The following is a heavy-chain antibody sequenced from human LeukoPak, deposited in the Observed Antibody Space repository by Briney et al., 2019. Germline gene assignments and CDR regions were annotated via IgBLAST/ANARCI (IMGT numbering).Heavy chain of an antibody. CDR3: ARDNTYSSGSRFDY. CDR2: IYYTGNT. Sequence: SETLSLTCSVSGGSININNYYWAWVRQPPGKALEWVGSIYYTGNTFYNPSLQSRVTMSVDTSKNQFSLKLSSVTAADTAVYYCARDNTYSSGSRFDYWGQGTLVTVSS. V-gene: IGHV4-39*07. CDR1: GGSININNYY. J-gene: IGHJ4*02. D-gene: IGHD6-19*01.